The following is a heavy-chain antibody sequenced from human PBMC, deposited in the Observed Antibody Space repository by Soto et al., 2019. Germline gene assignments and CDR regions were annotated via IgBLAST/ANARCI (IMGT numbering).Heavy chain of an antibody. D-gene: IGHD2-21*02. CDR2: VTGNGGST. J-gene: IGHJ6*02. V-gene: IGHV3-23*01. CDR1: GFTFSVYA. Sequence: EVQLLESGGGFVQPGGSLRLSCAATGFTFSVYAMTWVRQAPGKGLEWVSAVTGNGGSTYSADSVKGRFTISRDNSKNTLFLQMNSLRAEDTAVYYCASLGVGDWANYYYYSGMDVWGQGPTVTVSS. CDR3: ASLGVGDWANYYYYSGMDV.